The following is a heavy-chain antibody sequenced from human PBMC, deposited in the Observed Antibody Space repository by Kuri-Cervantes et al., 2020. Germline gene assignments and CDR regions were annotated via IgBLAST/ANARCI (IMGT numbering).Heavy chain of an antibody. CDR3: TTDAGYCSSTSCH. Sequence: GESLKISCAASGLTLSDAWMSWVRQAPGKGLEWVGRIKSKTDGGTADYAAPVKGRFTISRDDSKNTLYLQLNSLKTEDTAVYYCTTDAGYCSSTSCHWGQGTLVTVSS. V-gene: IGHV3-15*01. D-gene: IGHD2-2*01. CDR2: IKSKTDGGTA. J-gene: IGHJ4*02. CDR1: GLTLSDAW.